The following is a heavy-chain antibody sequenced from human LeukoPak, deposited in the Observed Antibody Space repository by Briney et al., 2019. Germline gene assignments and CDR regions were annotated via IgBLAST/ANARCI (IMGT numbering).Heavy chain of an antibody. CDR3: ASLAAAGTLDFDY. Sequence: ASVKVSCKASGGTFSSYAISWVRQAPGQGLEWMGRIIPILGMANYAQKFQGRVTITADKSTSTAYMELSSLRSEDTAVYYCASLAAAGTLDFDYWGQGTLVTVSS. D-gene: IGHD6-13*01. V-gene: IGHV1-69*04. J-gene: IGHJ4*02. CDR2: IIPILGMA. CDR1: GGTFSSYA.